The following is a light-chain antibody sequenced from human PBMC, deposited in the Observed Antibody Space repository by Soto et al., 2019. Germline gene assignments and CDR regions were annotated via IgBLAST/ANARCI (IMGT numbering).Light chain of an antibody. J-gene: IGLJ1*01. CDR2: EGN. CDR3: CSYAGSTTFYV. CDR1: SSDVESYKL. Sequence: QSALTQPASVSESPGQSITISCTGTSSDVESYKLVSWYQQHPDKAPKLIIYEGNKRPSGVSNRFSGSKSGNTASLTISGLQADDDADYYCCSYAGSTTFYVFRTGTKVPVL. V-gene: IGLV2-23*01.